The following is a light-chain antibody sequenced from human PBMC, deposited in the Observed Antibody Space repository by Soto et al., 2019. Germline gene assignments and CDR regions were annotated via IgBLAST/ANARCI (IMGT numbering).Light chain of an antibody. CDR2: END. CDR3: QSYDSSIQVV. CDR1: SGDIARNY. Sequence: NFMLTQPQSVSESPGGTVTISCTRSSGDIARNYVQWYQQRPGSAPSAVIHENDQRPSGVPDRFSGSVDRSSNSASLTISGLKTEDEADYYCQSYDSSIQVVFGGGTKLTVL. J-gene: IGLJ2*01. V-gene: IGLV6-57*03.